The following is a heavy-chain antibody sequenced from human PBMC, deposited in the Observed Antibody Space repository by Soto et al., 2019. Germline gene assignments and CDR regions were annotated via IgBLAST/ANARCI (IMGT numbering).Heavy chain of an antibody. CDR2: INHSGST. CDR1: GGSFSGYY. D-gene: IGHD4-17*01. CDR3: ARGSDYGGNLVTDY. V-gene: IGHV4-34*01. Sequence: SETLSLTCAVYGGSFSGYYWSWIRQPPGKGLEWIGEINHSGSTNYNPSLKSRVTISVDTSKNQFSLKLSSVTAADTAVYYCARGSDYGGNLVTDYWGQGTLVTVSS. J-gene: IGHJ4*02.